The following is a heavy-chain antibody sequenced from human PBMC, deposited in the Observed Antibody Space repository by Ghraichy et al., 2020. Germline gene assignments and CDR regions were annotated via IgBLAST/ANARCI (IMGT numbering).Heavy chain of an antibody. D-gene: IGHD2-2*01. CDR2: INSDGSST. CDR3: ARVGCSSTSCYPYYYYGMDV. J-gene: IGHJ6*02. Sequence: GGSLRLSCEASTFTFNTYGMHWVRQAPGKGLVWVSRINSDGSSTSYADSVKGRFTISRDNAKNTLYLQMNSLRAEDTAVYYCARVGCSSTSCYPYYYYGMDVWGQGTTVTVSS. CDR1: TFTFNTYG. V-gene: IGHV3-74*01.